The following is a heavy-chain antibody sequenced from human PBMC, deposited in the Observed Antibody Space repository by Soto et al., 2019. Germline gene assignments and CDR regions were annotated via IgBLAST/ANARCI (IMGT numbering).Heavy chain of an antibody. CDR3: ASRPTSSGWYGNDAFDI. J-gene: IGHJ3*02. V-gene: IGHV3-48*01. CDR2: ISSSSSTI. D-gene: IGHD6-19*01. Sequence: GGSLRLSCAASGFTFSSYSMNWVRQAPGKGLEWVSYISSSSSTIYYADSVKGRFTVSRDNAKNSLYLQMNSLRAEDTAVYYCASRPTSSGWYGNDAFDIWGQGTMVTVSS. CDR1: GFTFSSYS.